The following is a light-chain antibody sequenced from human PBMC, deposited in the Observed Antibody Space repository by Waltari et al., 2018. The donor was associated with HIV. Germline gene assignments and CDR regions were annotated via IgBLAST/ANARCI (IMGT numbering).Light chain of an antibody. CDR3: YSRDSSGNSWV. V-gene: IGLV3-10*01. CDR2: EDS. Sequence: SYELTQPPSVSVSPGQTARITCSGDALPKRYAYWYQQKSGQAPVLVIYEDSKRPSGIPGRFSGSSSGTMATLTISGAQVEDEADYYCYSRDSSGNSWVFGGGTKLTVL. CDR1: ALPKRY. J-gene: IGLJ3*02.